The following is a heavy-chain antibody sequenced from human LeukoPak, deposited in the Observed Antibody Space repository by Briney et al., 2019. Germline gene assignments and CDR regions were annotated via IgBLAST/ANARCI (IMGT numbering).Heavy chain of an antibody. CDR1: GYTFTSYG. D-gene: IGHD2-8*01. CDR2: ISAYNGNT. CDR3: ARDPIMVYALTCSNWFDP. J-gene: IGHJ5*02. V-gene: IGHV1-18*01. Sequence: ASVKVSCKASGYTFTSYGISWVRQAPGQGLEWMGWISAYNGNTNYAQKLQGRVTMTTDTSTSTAYMELRSLRSDDTAVYYCARDPIMVYALTCSNWFDPWGQGTLVTVSS.